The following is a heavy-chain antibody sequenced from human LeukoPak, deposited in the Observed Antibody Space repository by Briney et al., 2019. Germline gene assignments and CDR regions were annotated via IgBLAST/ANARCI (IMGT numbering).Heavy chain of an antibody. J-gene: IGHJ4*02. CDR2: INPNSGGT. D-gene: IGHD6-13*01. CDR1: GYTFTGYY. V-gene: IGHV1-2*02. CDR3: ARRESIAAAGTLLDY. Sequence: ASVKVSCKASGYTFTGYYIHWVRQAPGQGLEWMGWINPNSGGTNYAQKFQGRVTMTRDTSISTAYMELSRLRSDDTAVYYCARRESIAAAGTLLDYWGQGTLVTVSS.